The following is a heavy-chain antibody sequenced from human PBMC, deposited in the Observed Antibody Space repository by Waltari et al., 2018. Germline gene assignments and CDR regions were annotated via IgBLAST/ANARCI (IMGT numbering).Heavy chain of an antibody. Sequence: QVQLVQSGAEVKKPGSSVKVSCKASGGTFSSYAISWVRQAPGQGLEWMGGIIPIFGTENYEQKFQGRVTITADESTSTAYMELSSMRSEDTAVYYCARDLEDYGDYEGAAWGQGTMVTVSS. CDR3: ARDLEDYGDYEGAA. J-gene: IGHJ4*02. V-gene: IGHV1-69*01. D-gene: IGHD4-17*01. CDR2: IIPIFGTE. CDR1: GGTFSSYA.